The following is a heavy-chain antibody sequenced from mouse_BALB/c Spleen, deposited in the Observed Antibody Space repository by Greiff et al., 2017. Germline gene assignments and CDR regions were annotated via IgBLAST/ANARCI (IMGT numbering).Heavy chain of an antibody. J-gene: IGHJ3*01. CDR1: GYSFTDYI. V-gene: IGHV1-39*01. Sequence: EVQLQQTGPELVKPGASVKISCKASGYSFTDYIMLWVKQSHGKSLEWIGNINPYYGSTSYNLKFKGKATLTVDKSSSTAYMQLNSLTSEDSAVYYCARYATMITTGFAYWGQGTLVTVSA. D-gene: IGHD2-4*01. CDR3: ARYATMITTGFAY. CDR2: INPYYGST.